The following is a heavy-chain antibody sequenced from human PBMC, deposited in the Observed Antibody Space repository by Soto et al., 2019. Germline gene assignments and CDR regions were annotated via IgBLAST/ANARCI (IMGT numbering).Heavy chain of an antibody. Sequence: GGSLRLSCAASGFTFSSYWMSWVRQAPGKGLEWVANIKQDGSEKYYVDSVKGRCTISRDNAKNSLYLQMNSLRAEDTAVYYCARDGGSSVGAFDIWGQGTMVTVSS. CDR2: IKQDGSEK. CDR3: ARDGGSSVGAFDI. J-gene: IGHJ3*02. V-gene: IGHV3-7*03. D-gene: IGHD1-26*01. CDR1: GFTFSSYW.